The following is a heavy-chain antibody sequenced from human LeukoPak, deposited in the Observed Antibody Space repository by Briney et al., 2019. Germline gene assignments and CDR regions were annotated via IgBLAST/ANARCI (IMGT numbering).Heavy chain of an antibody. CDR2: ISSSANCI. Sequence: PGGSLRLSCAASGFNMNWTRQAPGKGLEWVSSISSSANCIYYADSLRGRFTISRDNAKNSLYLQMNSLRVEDTAVYYCARDRGYSYGYDLDYWGQGTLITVSS. D-gene: IGHD5-18*01. V-gene: IGHV3-21*01. CDR3: ARDRGYSYGYDLDY. CDR1: GFN. J-gene: IGHJ4*02.